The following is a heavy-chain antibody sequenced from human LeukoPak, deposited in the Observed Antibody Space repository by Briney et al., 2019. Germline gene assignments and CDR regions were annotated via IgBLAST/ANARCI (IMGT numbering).Heavy chain of an antibody. D-gene: IGHD2-15*01. J-gene: IGHJ4*02. Sequence: PGGSLRLSCAASGFTFSSYGMHWVRQAPGKGLEWVAFIRYDGSNKYYADSVKGRFTISRDNSKNTLYLQKNSLRAEDTAVYWVVVVAATRGYWGQGTLVTVSS. CDR1: GFTFSSYG. CDR2: IRYDGSNK. CDR3: VVVAATRGY. V-gene: IGHV3-30*02.